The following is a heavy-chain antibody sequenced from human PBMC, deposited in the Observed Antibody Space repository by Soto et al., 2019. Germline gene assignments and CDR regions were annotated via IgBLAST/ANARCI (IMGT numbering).Heavy chain of an antibody. CDR2: IYSSGST. D-gene: IGHD3-3*01. CDR1: GGAINSYY. CDR3: ARSQRFSDWFDP. J-gene: IGHJ5*02. Sequence: SATLSLTCPVSGGAINSYYWTWLRQPVGKGLEWIGRIYSSGSTKYNPSLQSRVTMSLDTSKNQFSLRLTSVTAADTAVYYCARSQRFSDWFDPWGQGTLVTVSS. V-gene: IGHV4-4*07.